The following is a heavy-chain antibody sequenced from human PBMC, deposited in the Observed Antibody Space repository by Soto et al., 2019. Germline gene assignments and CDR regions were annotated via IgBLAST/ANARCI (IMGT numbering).Heavy chain of an antibody. V-gene: IGHV2-5*02. Sequence: QITLKESGPTLVKPTQTLTLTCSFSGFSLSTTGVGVGWIRQSPGKALEWLAIIYWDNDKRYSPSLKSRVTITKDTSKNQVVLTVTHMDPVDTGTYYCARSLWFGERHWGQGAQVTVSS. D-gene: IGHD3-10*01. J-gene: IGHJ4*02. CDR3: ARSLWFGERH. CDR2: IYWDNDK. CDR1: GFSLSTTGVG.